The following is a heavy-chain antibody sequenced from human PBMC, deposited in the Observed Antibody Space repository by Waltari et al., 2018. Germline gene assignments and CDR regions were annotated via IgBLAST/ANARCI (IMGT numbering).Heavy chain of an antibody. CDR3: ARGTPRLHRASRMDV. CDR1: GGSFSGYY. Sequence: QVQLQQWGAGLLKPSETLSLTCAVYGGSFSGYYWSWIRQPPGKGLEWIGEINHSGSTNYNPSLKSRVTISVDTSKNQFTLKLSSVTAADTAVDYCARGTPRLHRASRMDVWGQGTTVTVSS. D-gene: IGHD4-4*01. V-gene: IGHV4-34*01. J-gene: IGHJ6*02. CDR2: INHSGST.